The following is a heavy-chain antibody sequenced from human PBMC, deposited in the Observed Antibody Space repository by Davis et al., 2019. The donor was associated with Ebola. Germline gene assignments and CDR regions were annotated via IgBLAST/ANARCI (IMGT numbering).Heavy chain of an antibody. J-gene: IGHJ4*02. V-gene: IGHV1-18*01. CDR3: ARATEVLRFLEWSYGGDY. Sequence: ASVKVSCKASGGTFSSYAISWVRQAPGQGLEWMGWISAYNGNTNYAQKLQGRATMTTDTSTSTAYMELRSLRSDDTAVYYCARATEVLRFLEWSYGGDYWGQGTLVTVSS. D-gene: IGHD3-3*01. CDR2: ISAYNGNT. CDR1: GGTFSSYA.